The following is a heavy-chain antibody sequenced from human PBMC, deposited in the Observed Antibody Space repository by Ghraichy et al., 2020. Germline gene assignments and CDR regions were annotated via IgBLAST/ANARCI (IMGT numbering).Heavy chain of an antibody. CDR1: GGSFSDYY. CDR2: INHSGST. J-gene: IGHJ6*02. Sequence: SETLSLTCAVYGGSFSDYYWSWIRQPPGKGLEWIGEINHSGSTNYNPSLKSRVTISVDTSKNQFSLKLSFVTAADTAVYYCARRPHRDNGISNYYGMDVWGQGTTVTVSS. CDR3: ARRPHRDNGISNYYGMDV. D-gene: IGHD1-1*01. V-gene: IGHV4-34*01.